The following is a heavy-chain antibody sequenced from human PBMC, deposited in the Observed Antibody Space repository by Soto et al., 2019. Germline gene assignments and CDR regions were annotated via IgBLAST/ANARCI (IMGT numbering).Heavy chain of an antibody. CDR1: GYTFTSYG. CDR2: ISAYNGNT. D-gene: IGHD2-15*01. V-gene: IGHV1-18*01. J-gene: IGHJ5*02. CDR3: AREERYCSGGSCYGSWFDP. Sequence: QVQLVQSGAEVKKPGASVKVSCKASGYTFTSYGISWLRQAPGQGLGWMGGISAYNGNTNYAQKLQGRVTMTTDTSTSTAYMELRSLRSDDTAVYYCAREERYCSGGSCYGSWFDPWGQGTLVTVSS.